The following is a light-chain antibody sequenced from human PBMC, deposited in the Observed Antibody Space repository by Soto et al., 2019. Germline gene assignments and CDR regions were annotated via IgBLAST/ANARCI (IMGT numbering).Light chain of an antibody. V-gene: IGKV1-5*03. J-gene: IGKJ1*01. CDR2: KAS. Sequence: DIRMTQSPSTLSSSVEDKFTISCRASQSISSWLAWYQQRPGKPPNLLIYKASTLASGVPSRFSGSGSGTEFTLTINSLQPDDFATYYCQQYHIYSGTFGQGTKVDI. CDR3: QQYHIYSGT. CDR1: QSISSW.